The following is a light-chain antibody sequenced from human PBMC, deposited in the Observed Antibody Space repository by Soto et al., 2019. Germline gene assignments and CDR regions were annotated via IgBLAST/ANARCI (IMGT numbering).Light chain of an antibody. Sequence: EIVLTQSPGTLSLSPGEGATLSCRASQSVDNYLVWYQQKPGQAPRLLIHGASTRAIGIPDRFSGSGFGTEFTLTISSLQSEDFAVYYCQQYNNWPPYTFGQGTKVDIK. V-gene: IGKV3-15*01. CDR1: QSVDNY. J-gene: IGKJ2*01. CDR2: GAS. CDR3: QQYNNWPPYT.